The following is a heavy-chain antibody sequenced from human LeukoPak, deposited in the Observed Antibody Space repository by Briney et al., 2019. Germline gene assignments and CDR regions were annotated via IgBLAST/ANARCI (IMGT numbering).Heavy chain of an antibody. J-gene: IGHJ6*03. CDR3: ARVRYCSSPSCYGYYYYYFYMDV. Sequence: SETLSLTCTVSGGSISSGSYYWSWFRQPAEKGLEWIGRIYTSGSTYYNPSLKSRVTISADTSKNQFSLNVTSVTAADTAVYYCARVRYCSSPSCYGYYYYYFYMDVWGKGTTVTVSS. CDR2: IYTSGST. V-gene: IGHV4-61*02. CDR1: GGSISSGSYY. D-gene: IGHD2-2*01.